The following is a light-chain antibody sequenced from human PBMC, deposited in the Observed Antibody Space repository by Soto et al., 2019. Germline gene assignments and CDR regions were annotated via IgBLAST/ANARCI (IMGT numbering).Light chain of an antibody. CDR1: NIGNKR. CDR2: YDS. Sequence: SYELTQPPSVSVAPEKTATITCGGNNIGNKRVHWYRQKPGQAPVLLISYDSDRPSGIPERFSGSNSDNTATLTISRVEDGDEADYYCQVWDIMTDNYVFGSGTKLTVL. V-gene: IGLV3-21*04. CDR3: QVWDIMTDNYV. J-gene: IGLJ1*01.